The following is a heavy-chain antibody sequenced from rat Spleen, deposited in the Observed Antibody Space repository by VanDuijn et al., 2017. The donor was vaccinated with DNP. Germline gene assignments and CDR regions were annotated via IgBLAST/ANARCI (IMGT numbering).Heavy chain of an antibody. CDR3: ASPIATISY. V-gene: IGHV3-1*01. D-gene: IGHD1-2*01. Sequence: EVRVQESGPGLVKPSQSLSLTCSVTGYSITTNYWGWIRKFPGNKMEWIGHISYTDIANYHPSLKSRVSITRDTLKNQVFLSLNSVTFEDTATYYCASPIATISYWGQGVMVTVSS. J-gene: IGHJ2*01. CDR2: ISYTDIA. CDR1: GYSITTNY.